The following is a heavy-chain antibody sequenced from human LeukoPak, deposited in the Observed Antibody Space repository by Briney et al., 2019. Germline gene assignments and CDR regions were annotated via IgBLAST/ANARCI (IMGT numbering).Heavy chain of an antibody. CDR1: GFTFSSYW. J-gene: IGHJ4*02. D-gene: IGHD2-21*01. CDR2: IKQHGSEK. V-gene: IGHV3-7*01. Sequence: EGSLRLSCAGSGFTFSSYWMSWVRQAPGKGLEWVANIKQHGSEKYYVDSVKGRFTISRDDAKNSLYLQMNSLRAEDTAVYYCARLWPFDYWGQGTLVTVSS. CDR3: ARLWPFDY.